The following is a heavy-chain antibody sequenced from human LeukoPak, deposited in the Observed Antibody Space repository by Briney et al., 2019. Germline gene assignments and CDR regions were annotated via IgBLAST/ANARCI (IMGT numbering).Heavy chain of an antibody. CDR3: ARDIGGSYTAIDY. V-gene: IGHV3-48*04. CDR2: ISSSSANI. D-gene: IGHD1-26*01. J-gene: IGHJ4*02. Sequence: PGGSLRLSCAASGFTFSSYSMNWVRQAPGKGLEWVSFISSSSANINYADSVKGRFTISRDNPRNSLYLQMNSLRAEDTAVYYCARDIGGSYTAIDYWGQGTLVTVSS. CDR1: GFTFSSYS.